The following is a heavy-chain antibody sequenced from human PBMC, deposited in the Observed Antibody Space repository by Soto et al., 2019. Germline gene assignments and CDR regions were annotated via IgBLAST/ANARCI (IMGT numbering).Heavy chain of an antibody. D-gene: IGHD4-4*01. Sequence: RGESLKISCKGSGYSFTSYWIGWVRQMPGKGLEWMGIIYPGDSDTRYSPSFQGQVTISADKSISTAYLQWSSLKASDTAMYYCTVTTNYYYYGTDVWGQGTTVTVS. J-gene: IGHJ6*02. CDR2: IYPGDSDT. CDR3: TVTTNYYYYGTDV. V-gene: IGHV5-51*01. CDR1: GYSFTSYW.